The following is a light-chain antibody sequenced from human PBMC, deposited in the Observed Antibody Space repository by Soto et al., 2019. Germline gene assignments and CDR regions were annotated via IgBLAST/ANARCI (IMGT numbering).Light chain of an antibody. CDR1: NSNIGDKA. CDR3: ASWDDSLTLV. Sequence: QSVLTQPPSASGTPGQRVTFSCSGSNSNIGDKAVTWYQQIPGTAPKVVIHSDDQRPSGVPDRFSGSKSGNSASLAISAVQSEDEADYFCASWDDSLTLVFGGGTKVTVL. V-gene: IGLV1-44*01. J-gene: IGLJ2*01. CDR2: SDD.